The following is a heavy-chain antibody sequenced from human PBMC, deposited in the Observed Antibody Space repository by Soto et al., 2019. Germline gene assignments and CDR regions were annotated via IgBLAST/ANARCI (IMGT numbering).Heavy chain of an antibody. J-gene: IGHJ4*02. CDR2: ISASGRDT. D-gene: IGHD6-19*01. CDR1: GFTFSNYA. V-gene: IGHV3-23*01. Sequence: GGSLRLSCVASGFTFSNYAMSWVRQAPGKGLEWVSGISASGRDTYYADSVKDRFTISRDSFKNTLYLQMNSLRAEDTGTYYCAKGKTSGWYYFDYWGQGALVTVSS. CDR3: AKGKTSGWYYFDY.